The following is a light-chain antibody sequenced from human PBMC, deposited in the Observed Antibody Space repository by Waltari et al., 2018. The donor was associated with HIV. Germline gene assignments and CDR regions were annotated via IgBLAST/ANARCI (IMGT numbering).Light chain of an antibody. CDR3: CSYAGSSTVI. Sequence: QSALTQPASVSGSPGQSITISCTGTSRDVGGYNYVSWYQQAPGKAPKLWIYDVTKRPSGVSNRLSGSKSGNTASLTISGLQAEDEAAYYCCSYAGSSTVIFGGGTKLTVL. J-gene: IGLJ2*01. CDR1: SRDVGGYNY. V-gene: IGLV2-23*02. CDR2: DVT.